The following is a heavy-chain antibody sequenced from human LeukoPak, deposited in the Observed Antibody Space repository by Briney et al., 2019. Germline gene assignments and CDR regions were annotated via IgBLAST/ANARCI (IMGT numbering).Heavy chain of an antibody. CDR1: GGTFSSYA. J-gene: IGHJ6*03. CDR2: IIPIFGTA. Sequence: SSVKVSCKASGGTFSSYAISWVRQAPGQGLEWMGGIIPIFGTANYAQKFQGRVTITTDESTSTAYMELSSLRSEDTAVYYCARGASSSAFYYYYYMDVWGKGTTVTVSS. CDR3: ARGASSSAFYYYYYMDV. V-gene: IGHV1-69*05. D-gene: IGHD6-6*01.